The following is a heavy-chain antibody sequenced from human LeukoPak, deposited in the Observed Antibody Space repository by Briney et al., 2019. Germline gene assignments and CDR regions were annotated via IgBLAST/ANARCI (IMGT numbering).Heavy chain of an antibody. J-gene: IGHJ4*02. CDR2: IYYSGST. CDR1: GGSVSSGSYY. V-gene: IGHV4-61*01. CDR3: ARKTYDSGSRFDY. Sequence: PSETLSLTCTVSGGSVSSGSYYWSWIRQPPGKGLEWIGYIYYSGSTNYNPSLKSRVTISVDTSKNQFSLKLSSVTAADTAVYYCARKTYDSGSRFDYWGQGTLVTVSS. D-gene: IGHD3-10*01.